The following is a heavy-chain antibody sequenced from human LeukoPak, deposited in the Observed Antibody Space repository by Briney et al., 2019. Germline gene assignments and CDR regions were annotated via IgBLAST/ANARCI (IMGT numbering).Heavy chain of an antibody. J-gene: IGHJ4*02. Sequence: GGSLRLSCAASGFTFPNYAMSWVRQAPGKGLEWVSSISGGGSIIYYSDSVMGRFTISRDNSKNTLSLQMNNLRADDASLYYCVNDYGDYPAYFDYWGQGPLVTVSS. CDR2: ISGGGSII. CDR1: GFTFPNYA. D-gene: IGHD4-17*01. CDR3: VNDYGDYPAYFDY. V-gene: IGHV3-23*01.